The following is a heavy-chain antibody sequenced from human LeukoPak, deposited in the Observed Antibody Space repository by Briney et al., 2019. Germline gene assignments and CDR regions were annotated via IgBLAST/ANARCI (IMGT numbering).Heavy chain of an antibody. D-gene: IGHD6-13*01. J-gene: IGHJ4*02. V-gene: IGHV3-9*01. Sequence: SGGSLRLSCAASGFTFDDYAMHWVRQAPGKGLEWVSGISWNSGSIGYADSVKGRFTISRDNAKNSLYLQMNSLRAADTALYYCAKDISDYSSSWQFDCWGQGTLVTVSS. CDR2: ISWNSGSI. CDR3: AKDISDYSSSWQFDC. CDR1: GFTFDDYA.